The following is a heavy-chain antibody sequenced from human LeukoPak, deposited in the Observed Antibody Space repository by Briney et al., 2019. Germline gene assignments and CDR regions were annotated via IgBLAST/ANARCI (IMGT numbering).Heavy chain of an antibody. CDR3: AREGAYWFDP. J-gene: IGHJ5*02. V-gene: IGHV3-48*03. Sequence: GGSLRLSCAASGFTFSSYEMNWVRQAPGKGLEWVSYISSSGSTIYYADSVKGRFTISRDNAKNSLYLQMNSLRAEDTAVYYCAREGAYWFDPWGQGTLVTVSS. D-gene: IGHD3-16*01. CDR1: GFTFSSYE. CDR2: ISSSGSTI.